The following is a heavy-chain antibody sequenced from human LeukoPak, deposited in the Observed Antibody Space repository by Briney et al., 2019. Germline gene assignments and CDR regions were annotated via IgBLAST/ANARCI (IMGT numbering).Heavy chain of an antibody. J-gene: IGHJ6*02. CDR2: IYYSGST. Sequence: SETLSLTCTVSGGSISSGDYYWSWIRQPPGTGLEWIGYIYYSGSTYYNPSLKSRVTISVDTSKNQFSLKLSSVTAADTAVYYCARGIFYYYGMDVWGQGTTVTVSS. V-gene: IGHV4-30-4*01. D-gene: IGHD3-3*01. CDR1: GGSISSGDYY. CDR3: ARGIFYYYGMDV.